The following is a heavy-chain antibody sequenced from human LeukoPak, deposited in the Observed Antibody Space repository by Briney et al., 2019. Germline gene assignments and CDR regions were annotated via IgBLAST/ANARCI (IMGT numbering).Heavy chain of an antibody. CDR1: GFTFSSYE. J-gene: IGHJ5*02. Sequence: GGSLRLSCAASGFTFSSYEMNWVRQAPGKGLEWVSYISSSGSTIYYADSVKGRFTISRDNAKNSLYLQMNSLRAEDTAVYYCARDLHNWSDIWYNWFDPWGQGTLVTVSS. CDR3: ARDLHNWSDIWYNWFDP. V-gene: IGHV3-48*03. D-gene: IGHD1-20*01. CDR2: ISSSGSTI.